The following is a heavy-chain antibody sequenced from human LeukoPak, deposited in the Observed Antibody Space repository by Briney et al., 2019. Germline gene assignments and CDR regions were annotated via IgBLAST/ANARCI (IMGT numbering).Heavy chain of an antibody. Sequence: SETLSLTCTVSGGSISSYYWSWIRQPPGKGLEWIGYIYYSGSTNYNPSLKSRVTISVDTSKNQFSLKLRSVTAADTAVYYCARDSGTTGEVKFDPWGQGILVTVSS. CDR3: ARDSGTTGEVKFDP. V-gene: IGHV4-59*01. D-gene: IGHD3-10*01. CDR1: GGSISSYY. CDR2: IYYSGST. J-gene: IGHJ5*02.